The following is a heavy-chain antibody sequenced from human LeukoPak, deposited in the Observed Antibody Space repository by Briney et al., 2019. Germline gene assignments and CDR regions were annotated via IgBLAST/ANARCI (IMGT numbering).Heavy chain of an antibody. CDR3: ARIAAAGTYIGGFDP. J-gene: IGHJ5*02. Sequence: ASVKVSCKASGYTFTGYYMHWVRQAPGQGLEWMGIINPSGGSTSYAQKFQGRVTMTRDMSTSTVYMELSSLRSEDTAVYYCARIAAAGTYIGGFDPWGQGTLVTVSS. CDR1: GYTFTGYY. V-gene: IGHV1-46*01. D-gene: IGHD6-13*01. CDR2: INPSGGST.